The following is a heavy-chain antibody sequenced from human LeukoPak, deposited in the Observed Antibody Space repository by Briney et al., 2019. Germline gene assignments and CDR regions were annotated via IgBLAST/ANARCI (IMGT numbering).Heavy chain of an antibody. Sequence: SETLSLTCTVSGGSISSYYWSWIRQPAGKGLEWIGRIYTSGSTNYNPSLKSRVTISVDKSKNQSSLKLSSVTAADTAVYYCASTYYDFWSGYHTADFDYWGQGTLVTVSS. J-gene: IGHJ4*02. CDR1: GGSISSYY. CDR3: ASTYYDFWSGYHTADFDY. D-gene: IGHD3-3*01. V-gene: IGHV4-4*07. CDR2: IYTSGST.